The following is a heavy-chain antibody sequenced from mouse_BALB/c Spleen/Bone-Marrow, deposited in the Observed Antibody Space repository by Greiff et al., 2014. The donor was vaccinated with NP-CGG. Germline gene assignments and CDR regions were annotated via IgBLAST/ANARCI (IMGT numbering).Heavy chain of an antibody. CDR2: INPSNGGT. CDR3: TRSYYAKEGAWFAY. V-gene: IGHV1S81*02. Sequence: QVQLQQPGAELVKPGASVKLSCKASGYTFTSYYMYWVKQRPGQGLEWIGGINPSNGGTNFNEKFKSKATLTVDKSSSTAYMKLSSLTSEDSAVYYCTRSYYAKEGAWFAYWGQGTLVTVSA. CDR1: GYTFTSYY. D-gene: IGHD1-1*01. J-gene: IGHJ3*01.